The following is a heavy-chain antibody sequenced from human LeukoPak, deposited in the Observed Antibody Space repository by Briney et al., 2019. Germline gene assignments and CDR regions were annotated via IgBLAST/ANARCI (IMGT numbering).Heavy chain of an antibody. CDR1: GFTLSS. CDR3: ARGPGIAVAPLQH. J-gene: IGHJ1*01. CDR2: IRSSGRDI. Sequence: GGSLRLSCEVSGFTLSSLSWVRQAPGKGLEWVSSIRSSGRDIFYADSVRGRFTIARDDAKNSLYLQMNSLRAEDTAVYYCARGPGIAVAPLQHWGQGTLVTVSS. D-gene: IGHD6-19*01. V-gene: IGHV3-21*01.